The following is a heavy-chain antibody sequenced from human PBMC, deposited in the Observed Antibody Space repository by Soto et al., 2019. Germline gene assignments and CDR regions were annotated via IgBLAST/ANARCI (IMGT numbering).Heavy chain of an antibody. CDR2: IWYDGSNK. V-gene: IGHV3-33*01. CDR1: GFTFSSYG. CDR3: ARPQDSSSWPAEYFQH. D-gene: IGHD6-13*01. Sequence: GGSLRLSCAASGFTFSSYGMHWVRQAPGKGLEWVAVIWYDGSNKYYADSVKGRFTISRDNSKNTLYLQMNSLRAEDTAVYYCARPQDSSSWPAEYFQHWGQGTLVTVSS. J-gene: IGHJ1*01.